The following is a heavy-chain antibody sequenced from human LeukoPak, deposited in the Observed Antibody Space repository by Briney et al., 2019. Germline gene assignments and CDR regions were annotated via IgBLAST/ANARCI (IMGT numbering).Heavy chain of an antibody. CDR3: ARESRRYSYGFNWFDP. J-gene: IGHJ5*02. Sequence: GGSLRLSCAASGFTFSSYSMNWVRQAPGKGLEWVSPISSSSSYIYYADSVKGRFTISRDNAKNSLYLQMNSLRAEDTAVYYCARESRRYSYGFNWFDPWGQGTLVTVSS. V-gene: IGHV3-21*01. CDR2: ISSSSSYI. D-gene: IGHD5-18*01. CDR1: GFTFSSYS.